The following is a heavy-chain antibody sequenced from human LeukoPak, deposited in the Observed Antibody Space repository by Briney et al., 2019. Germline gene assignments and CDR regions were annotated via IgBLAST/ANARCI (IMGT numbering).Heavy chain of an antibody. CDR1: DDSITMYY. D-gene: IGHD4/OR15-4a*01. J-gene: IGHJ3*02. V-gene: IGHV4-59*01. CDR2: VDHTGST. CDR3: AGLVLTFAFDI. Sequence: PSETLSLTCSVSDDSITMYYWTWIRQPPGKGLEWIGYVDHTGSTNFNPSLNGRVSMSRDTTKNLFSLKLSSVTAADTAVYYCAGLVLTFAFDIWGQGTMVTASS.